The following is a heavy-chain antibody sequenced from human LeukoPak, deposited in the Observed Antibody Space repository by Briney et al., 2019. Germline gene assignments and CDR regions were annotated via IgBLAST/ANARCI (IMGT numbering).Heavy chain of an antibody. CDR2: IYSGGST. J-gene: IGHJ4*02. D-gene: IGHD2-2*01. CDR1: GFTVSSNY. Sequence: GGSLRLSCAASGFTVSSNYMSWVRQAPGKGLERVSVIYSGGSTYYADSVKGRFTISRDNSKNTLYLQMNSLRAEDTAVYYCARDASPSCSSTSCHAHWGQGTLVTVSS. V-gene: IGHV3-66*01. CDR3: ARDASPSCSSTSCHAH.